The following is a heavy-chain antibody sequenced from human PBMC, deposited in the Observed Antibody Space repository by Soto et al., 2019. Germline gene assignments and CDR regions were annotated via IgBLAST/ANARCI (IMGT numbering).Heavy chain of an antibody. D-gene: IGHD6-13*01. J-gene: IGHJ6*02. CDR1: GGSISSYY. CDR2: IYYSGST. Sequence: SETLSLTCTVSGGSISSYYWSWIRQPPGKGLEWIGYIYYSGSTNYNPSLKSRVTISVDTSKNQFSLKLSSVTAADTAVYYCARQCAGNEYYYYGMDVWGQGTTVTVSS. CDR3: ARQCAGNEYYYYGMDV. V-gene: IGHV4-59*01.